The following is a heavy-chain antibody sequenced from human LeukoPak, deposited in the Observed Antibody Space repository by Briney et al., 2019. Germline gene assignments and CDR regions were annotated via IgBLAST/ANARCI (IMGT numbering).Heavy chain of an antibody. V-gene: IGHV3-53*01. D-gene: IGHD3-10*01. CDR2: IYSGGTT. CDR3: AKDPPHYYGSGSYYNWNNFDY. CDR1: GFTVSGNY. J-gene: IGHJ4*02. Sequence: PGGSLRLSCAVSGFTVSGNYMSWVRQAPGKGLEWVSLIYSGGTTYYADSVKGRFTISRDNSKNTLYLQMNSLRAEDTAVYYCAKDPPHYYGSGSYYNWNNFDYWGQGTLVTVSS.